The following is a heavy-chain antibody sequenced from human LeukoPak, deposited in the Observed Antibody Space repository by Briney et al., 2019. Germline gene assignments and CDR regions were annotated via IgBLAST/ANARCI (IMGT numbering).Heavy chain of an antibody. V-gene: IGHV1-2*02. J-gene: IGHJ4*02. CDR1: GYTFTGYH. D-gene: IGHD3-3*01. CDR2: INPNSGGT. Sequence: ASVKVSCKASGYTFTGYHMHWVRQAPGQGLEWMGWINPNSGGTKYAQKFQGRVTMTRDTSISTAYMDLSRLRSDDTAVYYCARGDFYFNYFDYWGQGTLVTVSS. CDR3: ARGDFYFNYFDY.